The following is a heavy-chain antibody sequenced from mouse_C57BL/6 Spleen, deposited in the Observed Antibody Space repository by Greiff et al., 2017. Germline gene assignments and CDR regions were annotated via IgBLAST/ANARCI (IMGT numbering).Heavy chain of an antibody. CDR3: ARMDYGTPYYFDY. V-gene: IGHV2-2*01. J-gene: IGHJ2*01. CDR1: GFSLTSYG. D-gene: IGHD1-1*01. Sequence: VKLVESGPGLVQPSQSLSITCTVSGFSLTSYGVHWVRQSPGKGLEWLGVLWSGGSTDYNAAFISRLSISKDNSKSQVFFKMNSLQADDTAIYYCARMDYGTPYYFDYWGQGTTLTVSS. CDR2: LWSGGST.